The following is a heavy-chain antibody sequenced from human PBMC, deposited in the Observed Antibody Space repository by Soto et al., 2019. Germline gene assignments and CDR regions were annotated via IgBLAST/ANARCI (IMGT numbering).Heavy chain of an antibody. CDR3: AREDSIIIPAVSDF. CDR2: VSKSDYT. V-gene: IGHV3-21*01. Sequence: PGGSLRLYCPVSGSYFNNYGLSWVRQPPGKGLEWVSSVSKSDYTYYSDSVKGRFTISRDNAKNSVSLQMNSLRAEDTGVYYCAREDSIIIPAVSDFWGQGTLVTVSS. CDR1: GSYFNNYG. J-gene: IGHJ4*02. D-gene: IGHD2-2*01.